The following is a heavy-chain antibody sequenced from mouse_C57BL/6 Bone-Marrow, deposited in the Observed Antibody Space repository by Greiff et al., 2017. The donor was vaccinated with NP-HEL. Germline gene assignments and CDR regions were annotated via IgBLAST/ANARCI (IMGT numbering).Heavy chain of an antibody. Sequence: EVKLQESGGDLVKPGGSLKLSCAASGFTFSSYGMSWVRQTPDKRLEWVATISSGGSYTYYPDSVKGRFTISRDNAKNTLYLQMSSLKSEDTAMYYCARPPSLTYWGQGTTLTVSS. J-gene: IGHJ2*01. CDR1: GFTFSSYG. CDR2: ISSGGSYT. V-gene: IGHV5-6*01. CDR3: ARPPSLTY.